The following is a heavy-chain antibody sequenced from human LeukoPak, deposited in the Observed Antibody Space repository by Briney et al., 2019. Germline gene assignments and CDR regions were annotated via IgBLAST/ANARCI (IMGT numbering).Heavy chain of an antibody. Sequence: GESLKISCKGSGYSFTSYWIGWVRQMPGKGLEWMGIIYPGDSDTRYSPSFQGQVTISADKSISTAYLQWSSLKASDTAMYYCARPPTVSKWWYYFDSWGQGTLVTVSS. J-gene: IGHJ4*02. CDR1: GYSFTSYW. CDR2: IYPGDSDT. CDR3: ARPPTVSKWWYYFDS. D-gene: IGHD2-15*01. V-gene: IGHV5-51*01.